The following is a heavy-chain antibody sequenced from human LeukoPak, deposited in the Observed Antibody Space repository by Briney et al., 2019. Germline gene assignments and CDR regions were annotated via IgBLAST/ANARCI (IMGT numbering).Heavy chain of an antibody. Sequence: SETLSLTCTVSGGSISSSSYYWGWIRQPPGKGLEWIGSIYYSGSTYYNPSLKSRVTISVDTSKNQFSLKLSSVTAADTAVYYCAREGDYGDYSVRDWFDPWGQGTLVTVSS. D-gene: IGHD4-17*01. CDR3: AREGDYGDYSVRDWFDP. CDR2: IYYSGST. CDR1: GGSISSSSYY. V-gene: IGHV4-39*07. J-gene: IGHJ5*02.